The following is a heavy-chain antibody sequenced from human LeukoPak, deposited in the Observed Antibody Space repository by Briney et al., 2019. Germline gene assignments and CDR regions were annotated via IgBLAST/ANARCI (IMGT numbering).Heavy chain of an antibody. CDR2: ISSSSSYI. D-gene: IGHD2-8*01. CDR3: ARGPPHCTNGVCDPY. Sequence: GGSLRLSCAASGFTFSSYSMNWVRQAPGKGLEWVSSISSSSSYIYYADSVKGRFTISRDNAKNSLYLQMNSLRAEDTAVYYCARGPPHCTNGVCDPYWGQGTLVTVSS. J-gene: IGHJ4*02. V-gene: IGHV3-21*01. CDR1: GFTFSSYS.